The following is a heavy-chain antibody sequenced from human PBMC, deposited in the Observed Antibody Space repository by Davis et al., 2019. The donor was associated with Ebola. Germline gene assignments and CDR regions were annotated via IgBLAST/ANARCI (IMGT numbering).Heavy chain of an antibody. Sequence: AASVKVSCKASGYTFTSYYMHWVRQAPGQGLEWMGIINPSGGSTSYAQKFQGRVTMTRDTSTSTVYMELSSLRSEDTAVYYCAREEIVVVATNPSPYYYGMDVWGQGTTVTVSS. CDR1: GYTFTSYY. D-gene: IGHD2-15*01. CDR2: INPSGGST. V-gene: IGHV1-46*03. CDR3: AREEIVVVATNPSPYYYGMDV. J-gene: IGHJ6*02.